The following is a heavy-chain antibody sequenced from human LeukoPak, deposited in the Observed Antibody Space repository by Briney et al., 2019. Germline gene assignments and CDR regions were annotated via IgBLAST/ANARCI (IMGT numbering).Heavy chain of an antibody. J-gene: IGHJ6*02. CDR2: ISGSATGS. V-gene: IGHV3-23*01. Sequence: GSLSLSCEASGFMFTSYALAWVRQSPGKGLEWVSGISGSATGSYYADSVQGRFTISRDNSKNTLSLQMNSLKVEDTALYYCARYCGGDCNYYYGLDVWGQGTTVIVSS. D-gene: IGHD2-21*02. CDR1: GFMFTSYA. CDR3: ARYCGGDCNYYYGLDV.